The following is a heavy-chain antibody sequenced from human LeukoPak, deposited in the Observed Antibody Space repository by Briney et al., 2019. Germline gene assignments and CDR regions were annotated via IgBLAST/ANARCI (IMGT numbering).Heavy chain of an antibody. J-gene: IGHJ6*03. D-gene: IGHD2-2*01. Sequence: PSETLSLACAVYGGSFSSYYWGWIRQPPGKGLEWIGNIYYSGSTYYNPSLKSRVTISVDTSKNQFSLKLSSVTAADTAVYYCARVVTYQLPRNYYYMDVWGKGTTVTVSS. CDR3: ARVVTYQLPRNYYYMDV. CDR2: IYYSGST. V-gene: IGHV4-34*01. CDR1: GGSFSSYY.